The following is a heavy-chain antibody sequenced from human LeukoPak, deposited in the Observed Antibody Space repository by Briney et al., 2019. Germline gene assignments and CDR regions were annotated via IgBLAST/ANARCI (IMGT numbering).Heavy chain of an antibody. J-gene: IGHJ4*02. Sequence: SETLSLTCTVSGGSISGYYWSWIRQPPGEGLEWIGYIFYSGSTNYNPSLKSRVTISVDTSKNQFSLNLSSVTAADTAVYYCARQGSSYGKFDYWGQGTLVTVSS. CDR3: ARQGSSYGKFDY. CDR1: GGSISGYY. V-gene: IGHV4-59*08. CDR2: IFYSGST. D-gene: IGHD5-18*01.